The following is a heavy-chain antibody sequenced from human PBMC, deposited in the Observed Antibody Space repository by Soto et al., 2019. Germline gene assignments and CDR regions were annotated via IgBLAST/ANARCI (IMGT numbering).Heavy chain of an antibody. V-gene: IGHV3-33*01. CDR3: ARNPVDYTQLRGHYYYYMDV. Sequence: RGSLRLSCAASGFTFSSYGMHWVRQAPGKGLEWVAVIWYDGSNKYYADSVKGRFTISRDNSKNTLYLQMNSLRAEDTAVYYCARNPVDYTQLRGHYYYYMDVWGKGTTVTVSS. D-gene: IGHD4-4*01. CDR1: GFTFSSYG. CDR2: IWYDGSNK. J-gene: IGHJ6*03.